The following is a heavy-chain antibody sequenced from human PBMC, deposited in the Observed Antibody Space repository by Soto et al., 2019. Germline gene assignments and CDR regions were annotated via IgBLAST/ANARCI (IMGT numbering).Heavy chain of an antibody. V-gene: IGHV4-34*01. CDR1: GGSFSGYY. D-gene: IGHD5-18*01. J-gene: IGHJ5*02. CDR3: ARGSGRYSYGYWFDP. Sequence: LSLTCAVYGGSFSGYYWSWIRQPPGKGLEWIGEINHSGSTNYNPSLKSRVTISVDTSKNQFSLKLSSVTAADTAVYYCARGSGRYSYGYWFDPWGQGTLVTVS. CDR2: INHSGST.